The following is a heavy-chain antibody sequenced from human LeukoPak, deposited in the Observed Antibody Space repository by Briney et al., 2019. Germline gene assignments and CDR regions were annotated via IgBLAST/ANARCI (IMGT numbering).Heavy chain of an antibody. D-gene: IGHD1-26*01. J-gene: IGHJ4*02. CDR1: GYTFTSYA. CDR3: ARDSGSGNNDY. Sequence: RGASVRVSCKASGYTFTSYAIHWVRQAPGQRLEWMGWISAGSGNTKYSQNFQGRVTFISNTSATTAFMELSSLRSEDAAVYYCARDSGSGNNDYWGQGTLVTVSS. V-gene: IGHV1-3*01. CDR2: ISAGSGNT.